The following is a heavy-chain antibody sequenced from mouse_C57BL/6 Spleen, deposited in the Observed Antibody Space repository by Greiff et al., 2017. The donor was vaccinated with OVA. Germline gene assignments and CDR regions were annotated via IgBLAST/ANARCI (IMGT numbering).Heavy chain of an antibody. J-gene: IGHJ4*01. CDR3: ARGYDSSLNAMDD. V-gene: IGHV1-42*01. Sequence: VQLQQSGPELVKPGASVKISCKASGYSFTGYYMNWVKQSPEKSLEWIGEINPSTGGTTYNQKFKAKATLTVDKSTSTAYMQLKSLTSEYSAIYFDARGYDSSLNAMDDWGQGTSVTVSS. CDR1: GYSFTGYY. CDR2: INPSTGGT. D-gene: IGHD1-1*01.